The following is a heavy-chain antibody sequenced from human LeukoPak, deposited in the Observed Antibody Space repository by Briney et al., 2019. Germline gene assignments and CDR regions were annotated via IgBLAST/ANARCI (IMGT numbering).Heavy chain of an antibody. V-gene: IGHV5-51*01. CDR1: RYSFTNYL. CDR3: ARQGSYDFWSGYQSEDPYYFDY. J-gene: IGHJ4*02. D-gene: IGHD3-3*01. Sequence: GESLPISRKGSRYSFTNYLIGWLRQMPGKGLEWMGIIYPGDSDTRYSPSFQGQVTISADKSISTAYLQWSSLKASDTAMSYCARQGSYDFWSGYQSEDPYYFDYWGQGTLVTVSS. CDR2: IYPGDSDT.